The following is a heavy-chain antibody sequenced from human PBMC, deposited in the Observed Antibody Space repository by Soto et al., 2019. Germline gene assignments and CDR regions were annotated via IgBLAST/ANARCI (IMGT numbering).Heavy chain of an antibody. J-gene: IGHJ4*02. Sequence: GGSLRLSCAAAGFTFSSYWMSWVRQAPGKGLEWVANIKQDGSEKYYVDSVKGRFTISRDNSKNTLYLQMNSLRAEDTAVYYCAKDRVPDSRWNFDYWGQGTLVTVSS. CDR2: IKQDGSEK. CDR1: GFTFSSYW. D-gene: IGHD1-1*01. V-gene: IGHV3-7*03. CDR3: AKDRVPDSRWNFDY.